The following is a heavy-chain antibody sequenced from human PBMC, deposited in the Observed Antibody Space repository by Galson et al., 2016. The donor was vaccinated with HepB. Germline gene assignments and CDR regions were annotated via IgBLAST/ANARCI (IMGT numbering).Heavy chain of an antibody. J-gene: IGHJ6*02. CDR1: GFTLSTYS. Sequence: SLRLSCAASGFTLSTYSMSWVRQAPGKGLEWVSYISSNSRTIYYADSVKGRFTVSRDINSLSLQMNSLRVEDTALYYCARALHSREDCCYYYGLDVWGPGTTVIVSS. CDR3: ARALHSREDCCYYYGLDV. D-gene: IGHD5-12*01. CDR2: ISSNSRTI. V-gene: IGHV3-48*01.